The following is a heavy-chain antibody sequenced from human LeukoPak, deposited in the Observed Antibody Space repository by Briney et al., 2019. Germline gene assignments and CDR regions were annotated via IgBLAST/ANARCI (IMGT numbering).Heavy chain of an antibody. CDR1: GFTFSSYW. V-gene: IGHV3-7*03. D-gene: IGHD6-13*01. CDR3: ARDLSLGYSRPADY. Sequence: GGSLRLSCAASGFTFSSYWMSWVRQAPGKGLEWVANIKEDGSEKYYVDSVKGRFTISRDNAKNSLYLQMNSLRADDTAVYYCARDLSLGYSRPADYWGQGTLVTVSS. CDR2: IKEDGSEK. J-gene: IGHJ4*02.